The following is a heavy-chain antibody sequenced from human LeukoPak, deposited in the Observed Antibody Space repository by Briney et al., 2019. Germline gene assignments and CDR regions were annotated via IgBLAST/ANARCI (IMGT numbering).Heavy chain of an antibody. D-gene: IGHD3-10*01. J-gene: IGHJ4*02. CDR2: INHSGST. V-gene: IGHV4-34*01. Sequence: SETLSLTCAVYGGSFSGYYWSWIRQPPGKGLAWIGEINHSGSTNYNPSLKSRVTISVDTSKNQFSLKLSSVTAADTAVYYCARQGRVKRLDYWGQGTLVTVSS. CDR1: GGSFSGYY. CDR3: ARQGRVKRLDY.